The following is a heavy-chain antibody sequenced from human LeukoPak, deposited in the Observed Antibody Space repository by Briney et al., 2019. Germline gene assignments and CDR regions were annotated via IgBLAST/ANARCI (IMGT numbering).Heavy chain of an antibody. CDR3: ARCGYSYGTYGYMDV. CDR2: INPNSGGT. D-gene: IGHD5-18*01. Sequence: GASVKVSCKASEYTFTGYYMHWVRQAPGQGLEWMGWINPNSGGTNYAQKFQGRVTMTRDTSISTAYMELSSLRSEDTAVYYCARCGYSYGTYGYMDVWGKGTTVTVSS. CDR1: EYTFTGYY. V-gene: IGHV1-2*02. J-gene: IGHJ6*03.